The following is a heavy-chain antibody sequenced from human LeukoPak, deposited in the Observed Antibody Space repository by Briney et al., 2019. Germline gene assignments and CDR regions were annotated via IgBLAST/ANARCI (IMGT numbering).Heavy chain of an antibody. V-gene: IGHV4-30-2*01. CDR1: GGSISSGGYS. J-gene: IGHJ4*02. CDR3: ARVRVCNDY. D-gene: IGHD3-10*01. CDR2: IYHSGST. Sequence: SETLSLTCAVSGGSISSGGYSWSWIRQPPGKGLEWIGYIYHSGSTYYNPSLKSRVTISVDRSKNQFSLKLSSVTAADTAVYYCARVRVCNDYWGQGTLVTVSS.